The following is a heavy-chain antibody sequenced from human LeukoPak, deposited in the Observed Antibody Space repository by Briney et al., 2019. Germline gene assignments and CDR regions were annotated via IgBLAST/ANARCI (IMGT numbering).Heavy chain of an antibody. CDR3: ARERRDSSSWYYYYYGMDV. D-gene: IGHD6-13*01. Sequence: GGSQRLSCAASGFTFSSYSMNWVRQAPGKGLEWVSSISSSSSYINYADSVKGRFTISRDNAKNSLYLQMNSLRAEDTAVYYCARERRDSSSWYYYYYGMDVWGQGTTVTVSS. J-gene: IGHJ6*02. CDR2: ISSSSSYI. CDR1: GFTFSSYS. V-gene: IGHV3-21*01.